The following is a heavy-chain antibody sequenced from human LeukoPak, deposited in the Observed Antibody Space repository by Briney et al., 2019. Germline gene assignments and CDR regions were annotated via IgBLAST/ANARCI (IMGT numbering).Heavy chain of an antibody. Sequence: SQTLSLTCTVSGGSISSGSYYWRWIRQPAGKGLEWIGRIYTSGSTNYNPSLKSRVTISVDTSKNQFSLKLSSVTAADTAVYYCARRVVLLWFGEFRNWFDPWGQGTLVTVSS. CDR2: IYTSGST. V-gene: IGHV4-61*02. J-gene: IGHJ5*02. CDR3: ARRVVLLWFGEFRNWFDP. D-gene: IGHD3-10*01. CDR1: GGSISSGSYY.